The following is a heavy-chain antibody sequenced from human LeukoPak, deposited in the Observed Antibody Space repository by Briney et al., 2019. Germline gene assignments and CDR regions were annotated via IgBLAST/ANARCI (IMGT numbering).Heavy chain of an antibody. CDR1: GYTFTSYD. J-gene: IGHJ5*02. CDR2: MNPNSGNT. Sequence: ASVKVSCKASGYTFTSYDINWVRQATGQGLEWMGWMNPNSGNTGYAQKFQGRVTMTRNTSISTAYMELSSLRSEDTAVYYCARGLKDWERFGELLYWFDPWGQGTLVTVSS. V-gene: IGHV1-8*01. CDR3: ARGLKDWERFGELLYWFDP. D-gene: IGHD3-10*01.